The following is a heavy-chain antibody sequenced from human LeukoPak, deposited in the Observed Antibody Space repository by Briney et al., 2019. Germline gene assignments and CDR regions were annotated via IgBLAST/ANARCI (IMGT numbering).Heavy chain of an antibody. Sequence: PGGSLRLSCAASGFTFSSYAMSWVRQAPGKGLEWVSAISGSGGSTYYADSVKGRFTISRDNSKNTLYLQMNSLRAEDTAVYYCAGRSGWRGYYYGMDVWGQGTTVTVSS. CDR3: AGRSGWRGYYYGMDV. J-gene: IGHJ6*02. V-gene: IGHV3-23*01. CDR2: ISGSGGST. D-gene: IGHD6-19*01. CDR1: GFTFSSYA.